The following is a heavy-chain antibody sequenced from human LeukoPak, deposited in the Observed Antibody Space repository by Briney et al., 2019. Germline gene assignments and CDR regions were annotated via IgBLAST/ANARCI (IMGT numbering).Heavy chain of an antibody. CDR3: ARHGCPNCYHIDF. V-gene: IGHV3-21*01. CDR1: RFNFSRYS. Sequence: GGSLRLCCAASRFNFSRYSMNWFRQAPGMGLEFSSSISSSSTYIFYGDSVKGRFTISRDNAQNSLYLQMNSLRAEDTAVYYCARHGCPNCYHIDFWGQGTLVTVSS. CDR2: ISSSSTYI. J-gene: IGHJ4*02. D-gene: IGHD2-2*01.